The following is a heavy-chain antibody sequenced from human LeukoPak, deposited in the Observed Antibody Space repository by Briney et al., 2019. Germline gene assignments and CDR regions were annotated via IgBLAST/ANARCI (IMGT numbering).Heavy chain of an antibody. CDR1: GYTFTGYY. CDR2: INPNSGGT. J-gene: IGHJ4*02. D-gene: IGHD6-19*01. CDR3: ASGPPGPVAVAGTDY. Sequence: ASVKVSCKASGYTFTGYYMHWVRQAPGQGLEWMGWINPNSGGTNYAQKFQGRVTMTRDTSISTAYMELSSLRSEDTAVYYCASGPPGPVAVAGTDYWGQGTLVTVSS. V-gene: IGHV1-2*02.